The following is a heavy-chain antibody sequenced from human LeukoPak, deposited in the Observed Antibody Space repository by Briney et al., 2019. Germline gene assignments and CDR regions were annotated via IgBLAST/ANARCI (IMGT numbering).Heavy chain of an antibody. V-gene: IGHV1-69*05. CDR3: ARAAAPVVVPAAIDPYYYMDV. J-gene: IGHJ6*03. CDR1: GGTFSSYA. D-gene: IGHD2-2*02. Sequence: ASVKVSCKASGGTFSSYAISWVRQAPGQGLEWMGGIIPIFGTANYAQKFQGRVTITTDESTSTAYMELSSLRSEDTAVYYCARAAAPVVVPAAIDPYYYMDVWGKGTTVTVSS. CDR2: IIPIFGTA.